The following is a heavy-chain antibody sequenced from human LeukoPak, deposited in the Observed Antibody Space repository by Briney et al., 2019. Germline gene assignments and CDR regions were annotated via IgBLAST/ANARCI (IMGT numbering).Heavy chain of an antibody. CDR2: IKEDGSET. CDR1: GFTFNTYW. Sequence: GGSLRLSCAASGFTFNTYWMGWVRQAPGKGLEWLGNIKEDGSETYYVDFLKGRITISRDNAKNSLSLQMNSLRVEDTAVYYCARDRGWLTSDHWGQGTLVTVSS. J-gene: IGHJ4*02. V-gene: IGHV3-7*03. D-gene: IGHD3-10*01. CDR3: ARDRGWLTSDH.